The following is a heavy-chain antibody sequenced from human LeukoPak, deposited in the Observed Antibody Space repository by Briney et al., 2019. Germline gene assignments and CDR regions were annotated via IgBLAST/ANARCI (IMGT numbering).Heavy chain of an antibody. V-gene: IGHV4-59*08. CDR3: ARHLADCGADCYIPNSFYGMDV. CDR2: IYKSGST. J-gene: IGHJ6*02. Sequence: PSETLSLTCTVSGGSISGNAWSWIRQTPEKGLEWIGYIYKSGSTRYNPSLKARVTMSPDTSKNQFSLKLRSVAAADTAVYYCARHLADCGADCYIPNSFYGMDVWGQGTAVTVSS. D-gene: IGHD2-21*02. CDR1: GGSISGNA.